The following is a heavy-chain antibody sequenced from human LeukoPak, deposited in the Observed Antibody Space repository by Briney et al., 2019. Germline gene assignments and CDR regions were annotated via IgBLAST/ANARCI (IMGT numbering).Heavy chain of an antibody. Sequence: ASVKVSCKASGYTFTSYYMHWVRQAPGQGLEWMGIINPSGGSTSYAQKCQGRVTMTRDTSTSTVYMELSSLRSEDTAVYYCARAQRMGRYSYYYGSGSLYNWFDPWGQGTLVTVSS. CDR3: ARAQRMGRYSYYYGSGSLYNWFDP. CDR2: INPSGGST. V-gene: IGHV1-46*01. J-gene: IGHJ5*02. D-gene: IGHD3-10*01. CDR1: GYTFTSYY.